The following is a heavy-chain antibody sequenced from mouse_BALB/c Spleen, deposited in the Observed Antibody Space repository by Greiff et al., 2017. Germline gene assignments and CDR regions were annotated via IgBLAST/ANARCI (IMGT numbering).Heavy chain of an antibody. V-gene: IGHV2-9*02. CDR3: ARGGSTMITPWFAY. D-gene: IGHD2-4*01. CDR2: IWAGGST. Sequence: QVQLKESGPGLVAPSQSLSITCTVSGFSLTSYGVHWVRQPPGKGLEWLGVIWAGGSTNYNSALMSRLSISKDNSKSQVFLKMNSLQTDDTAMYYCARGGSTMITPWFAYWGQGTLVTVSA. CDR1: GFSLTSYG. J-gene: IGHJ3*01.